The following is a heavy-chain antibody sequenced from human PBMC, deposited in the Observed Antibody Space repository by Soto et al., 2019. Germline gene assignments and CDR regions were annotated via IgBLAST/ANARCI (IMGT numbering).Heavy chain of an antibody. J-gene: IGHJ3*02. CDR3: ASTRFRESGDDSDQDAFDS. V-gene: IGHV1-18*01. Sequence: ASVKVSCKASGYTFTSYGISWVRQAPGQGLEWMGWISAYNGNTNYAQKLQGRVTMTTDTSTSTAYMELRSLRSDDTAVYYCASTRFRESGDDSDQDAFDSWGQGTMVTV. D-gene: IGHD5-12*01. CDR2: ISAYNGNT. CDR1: GYTFTSYG.